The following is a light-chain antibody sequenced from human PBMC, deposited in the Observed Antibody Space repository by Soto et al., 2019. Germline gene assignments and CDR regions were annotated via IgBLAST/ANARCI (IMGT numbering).Light chain of an antibody. J-gene: IGKJ1*01. CDR3: QPYWT. CDR2: GAS. V-gene: IGKV3-20*01. CDR1: QSVSSSY. Sequence: IVLTQSPGTLSLTPGERATLSCRASQSVSSSYLAWYQQKPGQAPRLLIYGASSRATGIPDRFSGSGSGTDFTLTISRLEPEDFEVYYCQPYWTFGQGTKVDIK.